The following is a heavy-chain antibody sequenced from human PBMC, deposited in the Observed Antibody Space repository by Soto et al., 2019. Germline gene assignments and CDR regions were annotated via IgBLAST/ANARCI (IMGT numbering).Heavy chain of an antibody. CDR3: ARGPTWAWGVEY. D-gene: IGHD3-16*01. J-gene: IGHJ4*02. CDR2: MNPNSGNT. CDR1: GYTFTSYA. V-gene: IGHV1-8*01. Sequence: QVQLVQSGSEVKKPGASVKVSCKASGYTFTSYALNLVRQATGQGLERMGWMNPNSGNTGYAQKFQGRVTMTRNTSIITAYMELSRRRSEDTAVYYCARGPTWAWGVEYLGQGALVTVSS.